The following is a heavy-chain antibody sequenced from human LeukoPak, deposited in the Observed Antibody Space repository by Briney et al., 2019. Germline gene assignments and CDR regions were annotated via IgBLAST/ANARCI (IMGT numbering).Heavy chain of an antibody. V-gene: IGHV1-2*06. D-gene: IGHD4-11*01. CDR2: MNPNSGDT. J-gene: IGHJ6*03. Sequence: ASVKVSCKASGYTFTGYYLYWVRQAPGQGLEWMGRMNPNSGDTENTQKFEDRVTMTRDTSTSTAYMELRGLRSGDTAVYYCASGQMSTVTAVGYYYYFMGVWGKGTTVTVSS. CDR3: ASGQMSTVTAVGYYYYFMGV. CDR1: GYTFTGYY.